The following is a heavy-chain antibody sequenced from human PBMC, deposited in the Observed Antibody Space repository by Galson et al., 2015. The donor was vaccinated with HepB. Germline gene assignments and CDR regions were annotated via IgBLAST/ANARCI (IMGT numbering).Heavy chain of an antibody. Sequence: SCKASGGTFASYDISWVRQAPGQGLEWMGWISVYNGNTNNAQKFQGRVNMTADTSTSTVYMELRSLRSGDTAMYYCARDVVLVPGGATDAFDIWGQGTMVTVSS. D-gene: IGHD2-2*01. CDR3: ARDVVLVPGGATDAFDI. J-gene: IGHJ3*02. CDR1: GGTFASYD. CDR2: ISVYNGNT. V-gene: IGHV1-18*04.